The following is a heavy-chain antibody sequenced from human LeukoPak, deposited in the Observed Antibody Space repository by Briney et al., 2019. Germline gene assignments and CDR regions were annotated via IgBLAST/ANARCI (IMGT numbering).Heavy chain of an antibody. CDR1: GLTFSDYY. V-gene: IGHV3-11*04. J-gene: IGHJ3*02. Sequence: GGSLRLSCAASGLTFSDYYMSWIRQAPGKGLEWVSYISSSGSTIYYADSVEGLFTISRDNAKNSLYLQMSMLRAEDTAVYYCAGYSSGWFGSFDIWGQGTMVTVSS. CDR3: AGYSSGWFGSFDI. D-gene: IGHD6-19*01. CDR2: ISSSGSTI.